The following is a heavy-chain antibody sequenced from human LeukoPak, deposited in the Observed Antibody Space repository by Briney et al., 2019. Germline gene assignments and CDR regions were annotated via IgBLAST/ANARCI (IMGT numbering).Heavy chain of an antibody. CDR2: IYYSGST. CDR3: ARGLWAIFRTRPIHAFDI. CDR1: GGSISSYY. Sequence: KSSETLSLTCTVSGGSISSYYWSWIRQPPGKGLEWIGYIYYSGSTNYNPSLKSRVTISVDTSKNQFSLKLSSVTAADTAVYYCARGLWAIFRTRPIHAFDIWGQGTMVTVSS. D-gene: IGHD3-9*01. J-gene: IGHJ3*02. V-gene: IGHV4-59*01.